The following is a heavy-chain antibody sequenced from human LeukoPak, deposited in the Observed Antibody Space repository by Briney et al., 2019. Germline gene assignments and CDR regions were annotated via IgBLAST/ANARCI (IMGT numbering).Heavy chain of an antibody. J-gene: IGHJ4*02. V-gene: IGHV3-30*18. Sequence: PGRSLRLSCAASGFTFSSYVMHWVRQAPGKGLEWVAVISYDGSNKYYADSVKGRFTISRDNSKNTLYLQMNSLRAEDTAVYYCAKCFTFGGVTTSVSDYWGQGTLVTVSS. CDR2: ISYDGSNK. CDR3: AKCFTFGGVTTSVSDY. D-gene: IGHD3-16*01. CDR1: GFTFSSYV.